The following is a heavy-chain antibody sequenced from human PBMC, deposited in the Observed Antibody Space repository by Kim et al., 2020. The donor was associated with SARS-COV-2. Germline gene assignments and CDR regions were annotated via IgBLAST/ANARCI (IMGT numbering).Heavy chain of an antibody. CDR1: GFTFSSYG. CDR3: ARDSAYSYGSLDY. V-gene: IGHV3-33*01. J-gene: IGHJ4*02. CDR2: IWYDGSNK. Sequence: GGSLRLSCAASGFTFSSYGMHWVRQAPGKGLEWVAVIWYDGSNKYYADSVKGRFTISRDNSKNTLYLQMNSLRAEDTAVYYCARDSAYSYGSLDYWGQGTLGTVSS. D-gene: IGHD5-18*01.